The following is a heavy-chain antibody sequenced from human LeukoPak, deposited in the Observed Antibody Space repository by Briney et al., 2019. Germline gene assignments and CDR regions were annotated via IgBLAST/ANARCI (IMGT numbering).Heavy chain of an antibody. J-gene: IGHJ3*02. CDR1: GFTFTNHD. D-gene: IGHD1-26*01. Sequence: GGSLRLSCAASGFTFTNHDMHWVRQATGKGLEWVSAIGTAGRTYYADSVKGRFTISRDNSKNTLYLQMNSLRAEDTAVYYCARDPAYSGSYEGGANDAFDIWGQGTMVTVSS. CDR3: ARDPAYSGSYEGGANDAFDI. CDR2: IGTAGRT. V-gene: IGHV3-13*01.